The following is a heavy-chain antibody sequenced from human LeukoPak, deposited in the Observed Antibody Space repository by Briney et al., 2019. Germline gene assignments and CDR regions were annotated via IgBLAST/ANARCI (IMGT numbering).Heavy chain of an antibody. Sequence: GGSLRLSCVASGFSFNNFGMTWVRQAPGRGLEWVSSISGTGGSTHYADSVKGRFTISRDNSKNTLYLQMNSLRAEDTAVYYCAKGYSGYVGQDTFDYWGQGTLVTVSS. J-gene: IGHJ4*02. CDR1: GFSFNNFG. CDR3: AKGYSGYVGQDTFDY. D-gene: IGHD5-12*01. CDR2: ISGTGGST. V-gene: IGHV3-23*01.